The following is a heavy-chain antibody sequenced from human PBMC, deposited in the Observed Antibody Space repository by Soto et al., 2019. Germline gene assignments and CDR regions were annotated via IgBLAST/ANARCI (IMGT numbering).Heavy chain of an antibody. CDR1: GGTFSSYA. V-gene: IGHV1-69*12. CDR3: ARVISLVPSLRGWFDP. D-gene: IGHD5-12*01. Sequence: QVQLVQSGAEVKKPGSSVKVSCKASGGTFSSYAISWVRQAPGQGLEWMGGIIPIFGTANYAQKFQGRVTITADESTSTAYLELSSLRSEDTAVYYCARVISLVPSLRGWFDPWGQGTLVTVCS. J-gene: IGHJ5*02. CDR2: IIPIFGTA.